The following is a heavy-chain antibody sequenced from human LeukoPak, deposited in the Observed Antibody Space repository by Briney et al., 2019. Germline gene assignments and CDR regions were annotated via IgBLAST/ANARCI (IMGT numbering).Heavy chain of an antibody. J-gene: IGHJ4*02. D-gene: IGHD6-13*01. Sequence: ASVKVSCKASGYTFTSYYMHWVRLAPGQGLEWMGIINPSGGSTSYAQKFQGRVTMTRDTSTSTVYMELSSLRSEDTAVYYCAIELGYSSSWYGTFDYWGQGTLVTVSS. V-gene: IGHV1-46*01. CDR1: GYTFTSYY. CDR2: INPSGGST. CDR3: AIELGYSSSWYGTFDY.